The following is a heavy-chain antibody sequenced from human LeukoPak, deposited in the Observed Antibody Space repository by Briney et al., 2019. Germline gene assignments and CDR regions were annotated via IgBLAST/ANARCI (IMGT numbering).Heavy chain of an antibody. CDR1: GFTFSSYE. J-gene: IGHJ4*02. V-gene: IGHV3-48*03. D-gene: IGHD3-9*01. CDR2: ISSSGSTI. Sequence: PGVSLRLSCAASGFTFSSYEMNWVRQAPGKGLEWVSYISSSGSTIYYADSVKCRFTISRDNAKNSLYLQLNCLRADDRARYYCARLRQEQEILTVYYTRVWDYWGQGTLVTVSS. CDR3: ARLRQEQEILTVYYTRVWDY.